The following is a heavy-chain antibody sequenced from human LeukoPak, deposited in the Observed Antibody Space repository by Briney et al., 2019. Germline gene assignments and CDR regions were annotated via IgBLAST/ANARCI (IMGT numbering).Heavy chain of an antibody. Sequence: GASVKISCKVSGYTFTDYYMHWVQQAPGKGLEWMGLVDPEDGETIYAEKFQGRVTITADTSTDTAYMELSSPRSEDTAVYYCATERRRYYDSSGYSAGFDYWGQRTLVTVSS. D-gene: IGHD3-22*01. V-gene: IGHV1-69-2*01. CDR2: VDPEDGET. J-gene: IGHJ4*02. CDR3: ATERRRYYDSSGYSAGFDY. CDR1: GYTFTDYY.